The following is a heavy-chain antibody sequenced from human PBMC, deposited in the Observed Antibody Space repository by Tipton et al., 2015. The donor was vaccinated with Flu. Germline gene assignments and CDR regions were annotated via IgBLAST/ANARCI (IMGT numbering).Heavy chain of an antibody. D-gene: IGHD1-26*01. Sequence: SLRLSCEASGFAFSSFEMNWVRQAAGKGLEWIAYISTSGTFAYYADSVKGRFTISRDNAQKSLSLQMNSLRAGDTAVYYCARDSGTCSSDICHNFDYWGQGTLVTVSS. CDR1: GFAFSSFE. CDR3: ARDSGTCSSDICHNFDY. J-gene: IGHJ4*02. CDR2: ISTSGTFA. V-gene: IGHV3-48*03.